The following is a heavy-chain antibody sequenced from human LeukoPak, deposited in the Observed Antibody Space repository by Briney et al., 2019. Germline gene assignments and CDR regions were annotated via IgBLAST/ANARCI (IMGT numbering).Heavy chain of an antibody. Sequence: PGGSLRLSCAASGFTFSDYNMNWVRQVPGKGLESVSYMSRSGDIIYYADSVKGRFTISRDNSKNTLYLQMNSLRPEDTAVYYCAKDGRRDDSSNYYTPFFDFWGQGTLVTVSS. CDR2: MSRSGDII. CDR3: AKDGRRDDSSNYYTPFFDF. J-gene: IGHJ4*02. D-gene: IGHD3-22*01. V-gene: IGHV3-48*01. CDR1: GFTFSDYN.